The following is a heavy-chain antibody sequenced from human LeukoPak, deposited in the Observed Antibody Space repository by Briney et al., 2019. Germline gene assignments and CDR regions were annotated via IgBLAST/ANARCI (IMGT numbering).Heavy chain of an antibody. CDR3: AKAAKDSGWYPSIDY. CDR1: GFTFSSYA. J-gene: IGHJ4*02. CDR2: ISYDGSNK. V-gene: IGHV3-30-3*01. D-gene: IGHD6-19*01. Sequence: PGGSLRLSCAASGFTFSSYAMHWVRQAPGKGLEWVAVISYDGSNKYYADSVKGRFTISRDNSKNTLYLQMNSLRAEDTAVYYCAKAAKDSGWYPSIDYWGQGTLVTVSS.